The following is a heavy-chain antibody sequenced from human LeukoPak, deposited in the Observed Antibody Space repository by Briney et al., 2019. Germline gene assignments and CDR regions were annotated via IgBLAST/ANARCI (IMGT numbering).Heavy chain of an antibody. CDR3: ARDSRGYSGYYYYYYGMDV. CDR1: GYTFTGYY. CDR2: INPSGGST. Sequence: ASVKVSYKASGYTFTGYYMHWVRQAPGQGLEWMGWINPSGGSTSYAQKFQGRVTMTRDTSTSTVYMELSSLRSEDTAVYYCARDSRGYSGYYYYYYGMDVWGQGTTVTVSS. J-gene: IGHJ6*02. V-gene: IGHV1-46*01. D-gene: IGHD5-12*01.